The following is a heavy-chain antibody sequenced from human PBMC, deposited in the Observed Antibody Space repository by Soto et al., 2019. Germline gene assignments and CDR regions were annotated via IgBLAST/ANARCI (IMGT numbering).Heavy chain of an antibody. CDR1: GAPITWGGYS. V-gene: IGHV4-30-2*01. J-gene: IGHJ5*02. Sequence: PSETLSLTCAISGAPITWGGYSWNWIRHPPGKGLEWIGYIFHGGSTYYNPSLRSRVTISVDRSRTQFSLKMSSVTAADTAVYYCARGRVVVPAAVMFNCLDPWGQGALVTVSS. D-gene: IGHD2-2*01. CDR3: ARGRVVVPAAVMFNCLDP. CDR2: IFHGGST.